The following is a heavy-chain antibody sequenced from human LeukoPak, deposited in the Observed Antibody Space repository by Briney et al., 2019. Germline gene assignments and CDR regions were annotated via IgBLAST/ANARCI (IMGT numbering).Heavy chain of an antibody. J-gene: IGHJ6*02. CDR1: GFTFSSYG. D-gene: IGHD4-17*01. V-gene: IGHV3-33*06. Sequence: PGRSLRLSCAASGFTFSSYGMHWVRQAPGKGLEWVAVIWYDGSNKYYADSVKGRFTISRDNSKNTLYLQMNSLRAEDTAVYYCAKGLTVNHYYGMDVWGQGTTVTVSS. CDR2: IWYDGSNK. CDR3: AKGLTVNHYYGMDV.